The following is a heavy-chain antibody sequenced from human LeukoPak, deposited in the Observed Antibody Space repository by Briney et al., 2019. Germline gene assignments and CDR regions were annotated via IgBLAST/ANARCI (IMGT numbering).Heavy chain of an antibody. Sequence: PSQTLSLTCTVSGGSISSGSYYWSWIRQPAGKGLEWIGRIYTSGSTNYNPSLKSRVTISVDTSKNQFSLKLSSVTAADTAVYYCAKGGWNYGWFDPWGQGTLVTVSS. CDR1: GGSISSGSYY. D-gene: IGHD1-7*01. CDR2: IYTSGST. CDR3: AKGGWNYGWFDP. J-gene: IGHJ5*02. V-gene: IGHV4-61*02.